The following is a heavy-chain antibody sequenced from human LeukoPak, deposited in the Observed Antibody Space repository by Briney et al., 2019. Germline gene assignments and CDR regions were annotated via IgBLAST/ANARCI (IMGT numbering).Heavy chain of an antibody. CDR1: GYTLTELS. J-gene: IGHJ4*02. Sequence: GASVKVSCKVSGYTLTELSMHWVRQATGQGLEWMGWMNPNSGNTGYAQKFQGRVTMTRNTSISTAYMEVSSLRSEDTAVYYCAREGVGATVYFDYWGQGTLVTVSS. CDR3: AREGVGATVYFDY. V-gene: IGHV1-8*01. D-gene: IGHD1-26*01. CDR2: MNPNSGNT.